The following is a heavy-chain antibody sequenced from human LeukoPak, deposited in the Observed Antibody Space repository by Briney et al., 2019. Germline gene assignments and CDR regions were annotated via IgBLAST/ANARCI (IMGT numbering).Heavy chain of an antibody. CDR2: INHSGST. Sequence: SVTLSLTSAGYGGSFSGYYWSWIRQPPGKGPEWVGEINHSGSTNYNPSLKSRVTISVDTSKNQFSLKLSSVTAADTAVYYCARGLVIPAGYCTNGVCSDASEDWGQGTLVTVSS. V-gene: IGHV4-34*01. CDR3: ARGLVIPAGYCTNGVCSDASED. J-gene: IGHJ4*02. CDR1: GGSFSGYY. D-gene: IGHD2-8*01.